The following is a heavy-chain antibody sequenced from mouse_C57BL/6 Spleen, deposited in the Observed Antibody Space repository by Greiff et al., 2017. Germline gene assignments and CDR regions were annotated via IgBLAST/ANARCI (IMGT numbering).Heavy chain of an antibody. CDR3: ASTAQATAWFAY. Sequence: QVQLQQSGAELAKPGASVKLSCKASGYTFTSYWMHWVQQRPGQGLEWIGYINPSSGYTKYNQKFKDKATLTADKSSSTAYMQLSSLTYEDSAVYYCASTAQATAWFAYWGQGTLVTVSA. CDR1: GYTFTSYW. J-gene: IGHJ3*01. D-gene: IGHD3-2*02. CDR2: INPSSGYT. V-gene: IGHV1-7*01.